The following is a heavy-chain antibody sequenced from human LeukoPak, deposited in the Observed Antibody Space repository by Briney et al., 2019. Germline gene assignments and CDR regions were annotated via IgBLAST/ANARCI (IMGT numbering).Heavy chain of an antibody. V-gene: IGHV3-11*01. Sequence: PGGSLRLSCAASGFSFNESYMTWNRQAPGKGLEWVAYISGRGFSMYYADSVKGRFTISRDNARNSLYLNMSSLRADDTAVYYCARGKRRFDYWGPGTLVTVSS. J-gene: IGHJ4*02. CDR3: ARGKRRFDY. CDR1: GFSFNESY. CDR2: ISGRGFSM.